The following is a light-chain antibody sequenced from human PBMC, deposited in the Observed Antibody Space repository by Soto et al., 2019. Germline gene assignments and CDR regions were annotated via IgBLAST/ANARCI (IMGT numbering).Light chain of an antibody. CDR1: QSVSSS. CDR2: GAS. CDR3: QQYNNWPPVNT. Sequence: EIVMTQSPATLSASPGERATLSCTASQSVSSSLAWYQQKPGQAPRLLIYGASTRATGIPARFSGSGSGTEFTLTISSLQSEDVAVYYCQQYNNWPPVNTFGQGARLEIK. V-gene: IGKV3-15*01. J-gene: IGKJ2*01.